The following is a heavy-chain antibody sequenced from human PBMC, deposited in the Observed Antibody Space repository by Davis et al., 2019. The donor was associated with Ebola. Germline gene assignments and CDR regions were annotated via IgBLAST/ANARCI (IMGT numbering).Heavy chain of an antibody. CDR3: ARDPIISLIVPSYGMDV. Sequence: PGGSLRLSCAASAFTFSRHSMNWVRQAPGKGLEWIAFISSGGHDTYYADSVRGRFTISRDNAKNLLYLQLNSLRAEDTAVYYCARDPIISLIVPSYGMDVWGPGTTVTVSS. D-gene: IGHD6-6*01. V-gene: IGHV3-48*01. CDR1: AFTFSRHS. CDR2: ISSGGHDT. J-gene: IGHJ6*02.